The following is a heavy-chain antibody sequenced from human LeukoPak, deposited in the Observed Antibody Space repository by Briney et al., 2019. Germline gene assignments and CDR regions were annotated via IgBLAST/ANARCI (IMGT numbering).Heavy chain of an antibody. J-gene: IGHJ4*02. Sequence: ASVKVSCKASGYTFTSYGISWVRQATGQGLEWMGWMNPNSGNTGYAQKFQGRVTMTRNTSISTAYMELSSLRSEDTAVYYCARGTGYYDSSGYYYWGNYWGQGTLVTVSS. CDR3: ARGTGYYDSSGYYYWGNY. D-gene: IGHD3-22*01. V-gene: IGHV1-8*02. CDR1: GYTFTSYG. CDR2: MNPNSGNT.